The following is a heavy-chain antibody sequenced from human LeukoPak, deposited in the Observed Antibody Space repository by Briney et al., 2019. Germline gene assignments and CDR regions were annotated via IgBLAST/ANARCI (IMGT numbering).Heavy chain of an antibody. Sequence: QPGGSLRLSCAASGFTFSSYAMHWVRQAPGKGLEYVSGISGNGGSTYYANSVKGRFTISRDNSKNTLYLQMGSLRPEDMAVYYCARVVGATYFDYWGQGTLVTVSS. CDR2: ISGNGGST. CDR3: ARVVGATYFDY. J-gene: IGHJ4*02. V-gene: IGHV3-64*01. D-gene: IGHD1-26*01. CDR1: GFTFSSYA.